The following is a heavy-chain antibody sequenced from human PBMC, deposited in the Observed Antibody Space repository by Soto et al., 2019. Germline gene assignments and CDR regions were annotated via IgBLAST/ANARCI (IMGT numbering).Heavy chain of an antibody. CDR2: IIPISGTA. V-gene: IGHV1-69*01. CDR3: ARSQGSSTSLEIYYYYYYGMDV. CDR1: GGTFSSYA. Sequence: QVQLVQSGAEVKKPGSSVKVSCKASGGTFSSYAISWVRQAPGQGLEWMGGIIPISGTANYAQKFQGRVTSTEDDSTSTAYMELSSLRSEDTAVYYCARSQGSSTSLEIYYYYYYGMDVWGQGTTVTVSS. J-gene: IGHJ6*02. D-gene: IGHD2-2*01.